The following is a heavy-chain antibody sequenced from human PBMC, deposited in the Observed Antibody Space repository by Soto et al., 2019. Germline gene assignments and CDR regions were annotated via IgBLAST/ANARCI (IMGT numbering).Heavy chain of an antibody. CDR3: ARAHTGTLYFDY. D-gene: IGHD6-13*01. CDR2: IYYSGST. V-gene: IGHV4-39*01. Sequence: SETLSLTCTVSGGSISDDTYYWGWIRQPPGKGLEWIGSIYYSGSTYYNPSLKSRVTISVDTSKNQFSLKLSSVTAADTAVYYCARAHTGTLYFDYWGQGTLVTVSS. CDR1: GGSISDDTYY. J-gene: IGHJ4*02.